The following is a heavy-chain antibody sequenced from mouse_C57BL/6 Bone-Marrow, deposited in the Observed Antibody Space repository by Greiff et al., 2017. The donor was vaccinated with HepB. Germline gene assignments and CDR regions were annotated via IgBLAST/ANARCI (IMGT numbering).Heavy chain of an antibody. V-gene: IGHV1-55*01. CDR2: IYPGSGST. J-gene: IGHJ4*01. CDR3: AKRDIRECAMDY. CDR1: GYTFTSYW. D-gene: IGHD1-1*01. Sequence: QVQLQQPGAEPVKPGASVKMSCKASGYTFTSYWITWVKQRPGQGSEWIGDIYPGSGSTNYNEKFKSKATLTVDTSSSTDYMQLSRRTSEDSAVYKCAKRDIRECAMDYWGQGTTETVAS.